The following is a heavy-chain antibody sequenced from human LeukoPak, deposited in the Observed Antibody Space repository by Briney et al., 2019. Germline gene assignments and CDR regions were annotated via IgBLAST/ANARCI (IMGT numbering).Heavy chain of an antibody. V-gene: IGHV3-48*03. CDR2: ISSSGSTI. D-gene: IGHD3-10*02. J-gene: IGHJ6*04. CDR1: GFTFSSYE. Sequence: GGSLRLSCAASGFTFSSYEMNWVRQAPGKGLEWVSYISSSGSTIYYADSVKGRFTISRDNAKNSLYLQMNNLRAEDTAVYYCAELGITMIGGVWGKGTTVTISS. CDR3: AELGITMIGGV.